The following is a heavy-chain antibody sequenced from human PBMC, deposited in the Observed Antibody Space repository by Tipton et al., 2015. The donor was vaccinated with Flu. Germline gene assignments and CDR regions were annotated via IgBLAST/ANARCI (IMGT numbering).Heavy chain of an antibody. D-gene: IGHD3-10*01. CDR2: IYTNTNT. J-gene: IGHJ3*02. Sequence: GLVKPSQTLSLTCTVSGGSVRSGSYYWSWIRQPAGKGLEWIGRIYTNTNTNYKASLKSRVTISIDRSKNQFSLRLSSVTAADTAMYFCARLPILRGVIKTFDIWGQGKMVTVSS. V-gene: IGHV4-61*02. CDR1: GGSVRSGSYY. CDR3: ARLPILRGVIKTFDI.